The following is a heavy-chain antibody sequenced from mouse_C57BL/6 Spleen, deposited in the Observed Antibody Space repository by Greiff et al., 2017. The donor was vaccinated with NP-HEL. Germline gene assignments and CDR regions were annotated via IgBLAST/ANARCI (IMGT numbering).Heavy chain of an antibody. CDR3: TRDDYSNPLNY. CDR2: ISSGGDYI. Sequence: EVQGVESGEGLVKPGGSLKLSCAASGFTFSSYAMSWVRQTPEKRLEWVAYISSGGDYIYYADTVKGRFTISRDNARNTLYLQMSSLKSEDTAMYYCTRDDYSNPLNYWGQGTTLTVSS. CDR1: GFTFSSYA. V-gene: IGHV5-9-1*02. J-gene: IGHJ2*01. D-gene: IGHD2-5*01.